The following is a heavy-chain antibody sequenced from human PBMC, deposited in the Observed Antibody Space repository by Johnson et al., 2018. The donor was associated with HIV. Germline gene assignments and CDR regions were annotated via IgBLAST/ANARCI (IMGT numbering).Heavy chain of an antibody. CDR3: ARGITMIVVVKGDAFDI. Sequence: MQLVESGGGLVQPGGSLRLSCAASGFTFSKYMSWVRQAPGKGLEWVSVIYSGGNTYYADSVKGRFTISRDNSRNRLYLQMSSLRADDTAVYYCARGITMIVVVKGDAFDIWGQGTMVTVSS. D-gene: IGHD3-22*01. J-gene: IGHJ3*02. V-gene: IGHV3-66*01. CDR2: IYSGGNT. CDR1: GFTFSKY.